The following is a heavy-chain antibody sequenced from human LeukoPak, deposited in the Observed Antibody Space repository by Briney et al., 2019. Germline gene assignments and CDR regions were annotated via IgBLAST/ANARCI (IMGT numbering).Heavy chain of an antibody. D-gene: IGHD1-1*01. CDR2: MHYSGST. CDR1: GGSFSGYY. V-gene: IGHV4-34*01. J-gene: IGHJ5*02. Sequence: PSETLSLTCAVYGGSFSGYYWSWIRQPPGKGLEWIGSMHYSGSTYYNSSLKSRVTISVDTSKNQFSLKLTSVTAADTAVYYCARLEPRCPHPWCWFDPWGQGTLVTVSS. CDR3: ARLEPRCPHPWCWFDP.